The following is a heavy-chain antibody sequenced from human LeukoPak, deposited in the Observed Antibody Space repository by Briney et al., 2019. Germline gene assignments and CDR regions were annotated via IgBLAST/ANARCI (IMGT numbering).Heavy chain of an antibody. CDR2: ISAYNGNT. D-gene: IGHD3-10*01. J-gene: IGHJ4*02. V-gene: IGHV1-18*01. Sequence: ASVKVSCKASGYTFTSYGISWVRQAPGQGLEWMGWISAYNGNTMYAQTLQGRVTMTTDTSTSTAYMELRSLRSDDTAVYYCARDPIRLYDSGTYYHTRPSFFDYWGQGTLVTVSS. CDR1: GYTFTSYG. CDR3: ARDPIRLYDSGTYYHTRPSFFDY.